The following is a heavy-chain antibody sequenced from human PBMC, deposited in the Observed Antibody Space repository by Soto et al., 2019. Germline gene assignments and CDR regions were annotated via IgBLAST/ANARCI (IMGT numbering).Heavy chain of an antibody. CDR1: GYTFTGYY. CDR3: AREYVTIFGVDILHYYYGMDV. V-gene: IGHV1-2*04. CDR2: INPNSGGT. J-gene: IGHJ6*02. D-gene: IGHD3-3*01. Sequence: GASVKVSCKASGYTFTGYYMHWVRQAPGQGLEWMGWINPNSGGTNYAQKFQGWVTMTRDTSISTAYMELSRLRSDDTAVYYCAREYVTIFGVDILHYYYGMDVWGQGTTVTSP.